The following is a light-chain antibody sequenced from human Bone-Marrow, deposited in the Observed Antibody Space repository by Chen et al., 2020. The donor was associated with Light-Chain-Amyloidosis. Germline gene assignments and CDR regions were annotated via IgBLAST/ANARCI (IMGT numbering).Light chain of an antibody. CDR3: QQYGTSPLT. J-gene: IGKJ4*02. Sequence: EIVLTQSPGTLSLSSGEAANLSCRASQTISSNYLTWYQQKFGQAPRLLIYGSSSRATGIPDRFTGGGSGTDFTLTINRQEPEDFAMYYCQQYGTSPLTFGGGTKVEIK. V-gene: IGKV3-20*01. CDR2: GSS. CDR1: QTISSNY.